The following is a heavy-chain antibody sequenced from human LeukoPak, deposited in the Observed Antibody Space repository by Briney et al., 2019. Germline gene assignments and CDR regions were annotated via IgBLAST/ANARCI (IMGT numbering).Heavy chain of an antibody. Sequence: GASVKVSCKASGYTFTGYYMHWVRQAPGQGLEWMGWINPNSGGTNYAQKFQGRVTMTRDTSISTAYMELSRLRSDDTAVYYCARARLILTGYYISPSSMDVWGQGTTVTVSS. CDR2: INPNSGGT. CDR1: GYTFTGYY. CDR3: ARARLILTGYYISPSSMDV. J-gene: IGHJ6*02. V-gene: IGHV1-2*02. D-gene: IGHD3-9*01.